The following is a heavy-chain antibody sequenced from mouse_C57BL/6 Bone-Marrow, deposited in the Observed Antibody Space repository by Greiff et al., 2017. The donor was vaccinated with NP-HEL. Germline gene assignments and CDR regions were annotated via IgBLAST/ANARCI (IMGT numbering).Heavy chain of an antibody. CDR1: GYTFTEYT. CDR3: AGHERDSNYGYAMDY. Sequence: VKLQESGAELVKPGASVKLSCKASGYTFTEYTIHWVKQRSGQGLEWIGWFYPGRGSIQYNEKFKDKATLTADKSSSTVYMELSSLTSEDSAVYFCAGHERDSNYGYAMDYWGQGTSVTVSS. V-gene: IGHV1-62-2*01. J-gene: IGHJ4*01. D-gene: IGHD2-5*01. CDR2: FYPGRGSI.